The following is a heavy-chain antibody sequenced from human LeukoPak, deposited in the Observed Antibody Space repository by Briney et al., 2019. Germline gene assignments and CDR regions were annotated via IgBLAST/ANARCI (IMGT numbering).Heavy chain of an antibody. CDR3: TTEFLYLNYLYYFDY. J-gene: IGHJ4*02. Sequence: GGSLRLSCAASGFTFSNAWMNWVRQAPGKGLEWVGRIKSKTDGGTTDYAAPVKGRFTISRDDSKNALYLQMNSLKTEDTAVYYCTTEFLYLNYLYYFDYWGQGTLVTVSS. D-gene: IGHD1-7*01. CDR2: IKSKTDGGTT. CDR1: GFTFSNAW. V-gene: IGHV3-15*07.